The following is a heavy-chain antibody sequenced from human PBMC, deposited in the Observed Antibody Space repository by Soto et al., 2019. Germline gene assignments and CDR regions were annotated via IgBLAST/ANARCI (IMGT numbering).Heavy chain of an antibody. Sequence: PGGSLRLSCAASGFSFSSYCMRWVLQAPGKGLDCVANIKGHGSEKKSVESVKGRFTISRDNEKNSLYMKMKSPRADDTEAYYCARYRRASGSLDPWGQGTLVTVSS. CDR1: GFSFSSYC. D-gene: IGHD1-26*01. V-gene: IGHV3-7*02. CDR2: IKGHGSEK. J-gene: IGHJ5*02. CDR3: ARYRRASGSLDP.